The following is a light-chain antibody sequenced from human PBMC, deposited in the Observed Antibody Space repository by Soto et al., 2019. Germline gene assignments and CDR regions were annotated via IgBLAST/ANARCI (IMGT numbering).Light chain of an antibody. J-gene: IGKJ4*01. CDR3: QQYDDWPLT. CDR1: QSVGTS. V-gene: IGKV3-15*01. Sequence: EIVLTQSPVTLSLSPGERGTLSCRASQSVGTSLAWYQQKPGQTPRLLIHGASTRATGTPARFSGSGSGTQFTLTISSLQSEDSAVYYCQQYDDWPLTFGGGTKVDIK. CDR2: GAS.